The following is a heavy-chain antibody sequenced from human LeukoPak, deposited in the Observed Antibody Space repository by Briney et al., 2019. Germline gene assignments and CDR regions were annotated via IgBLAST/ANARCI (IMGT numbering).Heavy chain of an antibody. CDR3: ARHDEQQLLYWYFDL. CDR1: GGSISSGGYY. Sequence: SQTLSLTCTVSGGSISSGGYYWSWIRQLPGKGLEWIGYIYYSGNTYYNPSLKSRVTISVDTSKNQFSLKLSSVTAADTAVYYCARHDEQQLLYWYFDLWGRGTLVTVSS. CDR2: IYYSGNT. D-gene: IGHD6-13*01. J-gene: IGHJ2*01. V-gene: IGHV4-31*03.